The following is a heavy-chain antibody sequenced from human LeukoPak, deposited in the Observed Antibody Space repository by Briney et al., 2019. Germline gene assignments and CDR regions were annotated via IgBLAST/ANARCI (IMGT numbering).Heavy chain of an antibody. CDR1: GGSIGSGSYY. CDR2: IYTSGST. CDR3: ARANWFDP. Sequence: SETLSLTCTVSGGSIGSGSYYWSWIRQPAGKGLEWIGRIYTSGSTNYNPSLKSRVTISVDTSKNQFSLKLSSVTAADTAVYYCARANWFDPWGQGTLVTVSS. V-gene: IGHV4-61*02. J-gene: IGHJ5*02.